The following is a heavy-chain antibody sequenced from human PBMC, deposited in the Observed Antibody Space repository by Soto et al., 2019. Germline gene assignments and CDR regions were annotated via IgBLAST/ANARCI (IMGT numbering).Heavy chain of an antibody. J-gene: IGHJ4*02. V-gene: IGHV3-21*01. CDR1: GFPFSGYS. CDR3: ARDDILPGYNDS. D-gene: IGHD3-9*01. Sequence: XESRRLTSAASGFPFSGYSMNWLPQAPGKGLEWVSSISSSSSYIYYADSVKGRFTISRDNAKNSLYLQMNSLRAEYTAVYYCARDDILPGYNDSWGQGTLVTVSS. CDR2: ISSSSSYI.